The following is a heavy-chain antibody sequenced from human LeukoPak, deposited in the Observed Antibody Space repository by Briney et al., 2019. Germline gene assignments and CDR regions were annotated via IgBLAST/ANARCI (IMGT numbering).Heavy chain of an antibody. J-gene: IGHJ4*02. CDR1: GFTFSSYG. Sequence: GGSLRLSCAASGFTFSSYGMNWVRQAPGKGLEWVSGISGSGDRTYYGDSVKGWFTLSRDNSRNTVFLQMNSLRDEDTATYYCAKVRLSTIGGRGFDCWGQGTLVTVSS. D-gene: IGHD5-24*01. CDR2: ISGSGDRT. V-gene: IGHV3-23*01. CDR3: AKVRLSTIGGRGFDC.